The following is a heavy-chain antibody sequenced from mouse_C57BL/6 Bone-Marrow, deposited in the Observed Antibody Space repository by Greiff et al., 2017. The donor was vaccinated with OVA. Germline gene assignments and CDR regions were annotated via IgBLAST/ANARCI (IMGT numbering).Heavy chain of an antibody. CDR3: ARGDDYADY. D-gene: IGHD2-4*01. J-gene: IGHJ2*01. Sequence: EVHLVESGGGLVKPGGSLKLSCAASGFTFSSYTMSWVRQTPEKRLEWVATISGGGGNTYYPDSVKGRFTISRDNAKNTLYLQMSSLRSEDTALYYCARGDDYADYWGQGTTLTVSS. CDR2: ISGGGGNT. CDR1: GFTFSSYT. V-gene: IGHV5-9*01.